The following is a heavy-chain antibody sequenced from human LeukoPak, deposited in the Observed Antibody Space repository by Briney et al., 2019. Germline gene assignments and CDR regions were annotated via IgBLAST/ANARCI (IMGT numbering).Heavy chain of an antibody. V-gene: IGHV4-39*02. J-gene: IGHJ5*02. CDR2: ISYSGNT. CDR3: AKEWRA. D-gene: IGHD3-3*01. Sequence: PSETLSLTCTVSGGSISNSRYYWGWIRQPPGMALEWIGSISYSGNTHYSSSLKSRVTISIDTSKNQFSLKLSSVTAADTAVYYCAKEWRAWGQGTLVTVSS. CDR1: GGSISNSRYY.